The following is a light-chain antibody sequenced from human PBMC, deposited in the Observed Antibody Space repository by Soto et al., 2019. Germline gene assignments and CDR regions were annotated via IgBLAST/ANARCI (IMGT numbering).Light chain of an antibody. Sequence: QSVLTQPASVSGSPGQSITIPCTGTSSDVGAYNYVSWYQQHPGKAPKLMIYDVSHRPSGVSHRFSGSKSGNTASLTISGLQAEDEADYYCGSYTTSSNYVFGTGTKVTV. CDR2: DVS. J-gene: IGLJ1*01. CDR3: GSYTTSSNYV. V-gene: IGLV2-14*01. CDR1: SSDVGAYNY.